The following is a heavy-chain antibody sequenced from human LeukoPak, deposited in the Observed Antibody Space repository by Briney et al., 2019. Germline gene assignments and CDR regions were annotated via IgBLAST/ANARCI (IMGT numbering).Heavy chain of an antibody. J-gene: IGHJ6*02. CDR3: ARDLSNPFYYYYYGMDV. V-gene: IGHV1-18*01. Sequence: ASVKVSCKASGYTFTSYGISWVRQAPGQGLEWMGWISAHNGNTNYAQKLQGRVTMTTDTSTSTAYMELRSLRSDDTAVYYCARDLSNPFYYYYYGMDVWGQGTTVTVSS. CDR1: GYTFTSYG. D-gene: IGHD4-11*01. CDR2: ISAHNGNT.